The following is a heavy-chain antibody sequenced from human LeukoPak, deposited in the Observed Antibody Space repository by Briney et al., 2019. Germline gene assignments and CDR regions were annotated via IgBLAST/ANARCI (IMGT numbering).Heavy chain of an antibody. D-gene: IGHD1-14*01. CDR3: ARDRVGGNLTGVSPY. J-gene: IGHJ4*01. CDR2: ISAYNGNT. V-gene: IGHV1-18*01. CDR1: AYPFDNFG. Sequence: GAAVKVSCKASAYPFDNFGLTWERQAPGQGLEWMGWISAYNGNTHYAQKFRGRLTLTTETSTSTAYLELRRLKSDDTAVYYCARDRVGGNLTGVSPYCGQGTLVTVSS.